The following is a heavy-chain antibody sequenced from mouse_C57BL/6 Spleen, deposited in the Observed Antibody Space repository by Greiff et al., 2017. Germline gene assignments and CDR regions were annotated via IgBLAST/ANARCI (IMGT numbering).Heavy chain of an antibody. CDR1: GYTFTSYG. D-gene: IGHD4-1*01. CDR2: IYPRSGNT. J-gene: IGHJ3*01. V-gene: IGHV1-81*01. Sequence: QVQLKESGAELARPGASVKLSCKASGYTFTSYGISWVKQRTGQGLEWIGEIYPRSGNTYYNEKFKGKATLTADKSSSTAYMELRSLTSEDSAVYFCAREELAGFFFAYWGQGTLVTVSA. CDR3: AREELAGFFFAY.